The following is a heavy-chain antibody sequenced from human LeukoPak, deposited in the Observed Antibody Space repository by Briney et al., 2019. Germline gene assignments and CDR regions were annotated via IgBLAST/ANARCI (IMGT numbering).Heavy chain of an antibody. CDR1: GGSFSGYY. J-gene: IGHJ4*02. V-gene: IGHV4-34*01. CDR2: ISHSGST. Sequence: SETLSLTCAVYGGSFSGYYWSWIRQPPGKGLEWIGEISHSGSTNYNPSLKSRVTISVDTSKNQFSLKLSSVTAADTAVYYCARHPLAYCGGDCYSEAFDYWGQGTLVTVSS. D-gene: IGHD2-21*02. CDR3: ARHPLAYCGGDCYSEAFDY.